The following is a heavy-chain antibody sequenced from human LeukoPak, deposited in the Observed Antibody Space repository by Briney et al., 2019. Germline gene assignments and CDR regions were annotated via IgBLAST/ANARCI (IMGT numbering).Heavy chain of an antibody. D-gene: IGHD6-6*01. CDR3: ARDHRSIAAL. CDR1: GGSISSGSYY. V-gene: IGHV4-61*02. J-gene: IGHJ4*02. CDR2: IYTSGST. Sequence: PSETLSLTCTVSGGSISSGSYYWSWIRQPAGKGLEWIGRIYTSGSTNYNPSLKSRVTISVDTSKNQFSLKLGSVTAADTAVYYCARDHRSIAALWGQGTLVTVSS.